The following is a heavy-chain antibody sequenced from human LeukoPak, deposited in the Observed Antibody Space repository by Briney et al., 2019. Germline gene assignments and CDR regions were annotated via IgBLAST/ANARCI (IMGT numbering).Heavy chain of an antibody. CDR1: GITLSTDW. V-gene: IGHV3-7*01. Sequence: PGGSLRLSCVPSGITLSTDWTSGVRQAAAKGLEWVANIKQDGSEKYYVDSVKGRFTISRDNAKNSVYLQMNSLRAEDTAVYYCARRYCSGISCQHHKEWDYFDYWGQGTLVTVSS. CDR3: ARRYCSGISCQHHKEWDYFDY. D-gene: IGHD2-15*01. CDR2: IKQDGSEK. J-gene: IGHJ4*02.